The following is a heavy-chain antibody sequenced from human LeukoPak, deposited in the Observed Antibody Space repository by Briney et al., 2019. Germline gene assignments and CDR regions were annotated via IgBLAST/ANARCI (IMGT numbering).Heavy chain of an antibody. V-gene: IGHV4-39*01. CDR3: ARHGSPVVTLNWFDP. J-gene: IGHJ5*02. CDR2: VHHTGRA. Sequence: SETLSLTCTVSGDSISGRNYHWGWIRQPPGKGLEWLGTVHHTGRAFYNPSLRGRTTVSVDTSKNQFSLQLSSVTAADTAVYYCARHGSPVVTLNWFDPWGQGTLVTASS. D-gene: IGHD3-22*01. CDR1: GDSISGRNYH.